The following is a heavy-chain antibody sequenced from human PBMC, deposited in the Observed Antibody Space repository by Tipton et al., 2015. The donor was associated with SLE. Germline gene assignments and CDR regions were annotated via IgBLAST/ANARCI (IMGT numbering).Heavy chain of an antibody. Sequence: QLVQSGAEVKKPGASVKVSCKASGYTFTGYYMHWVRQAPGQGLEWMGRTNPNRGGTNYAQKFQGRVTMTRDTSISTAYMELSRVRSDDTAVYYCARGDYFDYWGQGTLVTVSS. V-gene: IGHV1-2*06. CDR2: TNPNRGGT. CDR1: GYTFTGYY. J-gene: IGHJ4*02. CDR3: ARGDYFDY.